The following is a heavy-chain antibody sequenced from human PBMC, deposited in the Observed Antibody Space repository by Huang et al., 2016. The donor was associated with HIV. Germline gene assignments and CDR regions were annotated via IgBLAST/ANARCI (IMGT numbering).Heavy chain of an antibody. Sequence: QVQLVQSRAEVKKPGASVKVSCKVSEYTLTELSIHLVHQPPGKGLEWMGSLDPEIGETIYAQKFQGRVTMTEDTSTETAFMELSGLRPEDTAVYYCATGFDVFFDFWGQGTLVTVSS. D-gene: IGHD3-9*01. CDR2: LDPEIGET. CDR1: EYTLTELS. J-gene: IGHJ4*02. V-gene: IGHV1-24*01. CDR3: ATGFDVFFDF.